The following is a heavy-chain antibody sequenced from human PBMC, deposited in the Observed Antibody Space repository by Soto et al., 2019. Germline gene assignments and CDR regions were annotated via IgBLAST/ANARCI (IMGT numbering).Heavy chain of an antibody. CDR2: INAGNGNT. Sequence: ASVKVSCKASGYTFTSYAMHWVRQAPGQRLEWMGWINAGNGNTKYSQKFQGRVTITRDTSASTAYMELSSLRSEDTAVYYCARDCTEEWLVLGIFDYWGQGTLVTVS. CDR1: GYTFTSYA. D-gene: IGHD6-19*01. CDR3: ARDCTEEWLVLGIFDY. J-gene: IGHJ4*02. V-gene: IGHV1-3*01.